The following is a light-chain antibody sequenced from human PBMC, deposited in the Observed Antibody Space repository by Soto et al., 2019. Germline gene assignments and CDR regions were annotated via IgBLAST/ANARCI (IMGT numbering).Light chain of an antibody. CDR2: AAS. CDR3: QQFNSYPIT. J-gene: IGKJ5*01. Sequence: DIQLTQSPSFRSASVGDRVTITCRASQGISSNLAWYQQKPGKAPKLLIYAASTLQSGVPSRFRGSGSGTEFTLTSSSLQPEDFANYYCQQFNSYPITVGQGKRLEIK. V-gene: IGKV1-9*01. CDR1: QGISSN.